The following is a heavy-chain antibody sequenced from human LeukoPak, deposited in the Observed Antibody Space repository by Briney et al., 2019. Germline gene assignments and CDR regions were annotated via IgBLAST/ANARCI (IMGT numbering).Heavy chain of an antibody. CDR3: TTGPYYDILTGTNWFDP. J-gene: IGHJ5*02. D-gene: IGHD3-9*01. CDR1: GFTFSNAW. CDR2: IKSKTDGGTT. V-gene: IGHV3-15*01. Sequence: AGGSLRLSCAASGFTFSNAWMSWVRQAPGKGLEWVGRIKSKTDGGTTDYVAPVKGRFTISRDDSKKKVYMQMNRLKTEDTAVYYCTTGPYYDILTGTNWFDPWGQGTLVTVSS.